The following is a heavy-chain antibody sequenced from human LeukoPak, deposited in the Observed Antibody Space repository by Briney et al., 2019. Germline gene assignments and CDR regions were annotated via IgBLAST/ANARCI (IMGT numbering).Heavy chain of an antibody. CDR2: FDPEDGET. D-gene: IGHD3-22*01. J-gene: IGHJ4*02. CDR3: ATPHYYDSSGPSPQFDY. V-gene: IGHV1-24*01. Sequence: ASVKVSCKVSGYTLTELSMHWVRQAPGKGLEWMGGFDPEDGETIYAQKFQGRVTMTEDTSTDTAYMELSSLRSEDTAVYYCATPHYYDSSGPSPQFDYWGQGTPVTVSS. CDR1: GYTLTELS.